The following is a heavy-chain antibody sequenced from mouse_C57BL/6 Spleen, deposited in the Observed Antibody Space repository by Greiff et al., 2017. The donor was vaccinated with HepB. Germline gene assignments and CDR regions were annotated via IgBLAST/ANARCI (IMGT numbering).Heavy chain of an antibody. V-gene: IGHV1-15*01. D-gene: IGHD1-1*01. CDR3: TRNGGRSSNNFDD. CDR2: IDPETGGT. Sequence: QVQLQQSGAELVRPGASVTLSCKASGYTFTDYEMHWVKQTPVHGLEWIGAIDPETGGTAYNPKFRGKAILTADKSSSTAYMELRSLTSEDSAVYYGTRNGGRSSNNFDDWGQGTTLTVSS. J-gene: IGHJ2*01. CDR1: GYTFTDYE.